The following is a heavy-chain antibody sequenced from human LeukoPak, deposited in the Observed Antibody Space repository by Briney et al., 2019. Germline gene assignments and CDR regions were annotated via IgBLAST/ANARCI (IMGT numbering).Heavy chain of an antibody. V-gene: IGHV4-59*01. D-gene: IGHD1-14*01. CDR3: ARVGGRNTDRPPELYYFDY. CDR1: GGSISSDY. J-gene: IGHJ4*02. Sequence: PSETLSLACTVSGGSISSDYWSWIRQPPGKGLEWIGYIYHSGNTNYNPSLKSRVTISVDTSKNQFSLKLNSVTAADTAVYYCARVGGRNTDRPPELYYFDYWGRGTLVTVSS. CDR2: IYHSGNT.